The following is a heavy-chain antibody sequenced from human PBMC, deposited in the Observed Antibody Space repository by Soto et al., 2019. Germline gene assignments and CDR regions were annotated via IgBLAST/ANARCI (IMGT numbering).Heavy chain of an antibody. CDR3: ASCFDSEGLYNGGHP. D-gene: IGHD3-22*01. J-gene: IGHJ5*02. CDR2: ILNIGST. Sequence: VQLQESGPGLVKPSWTLSLTCTVSGGSISTTNWWSWVRQSPGKGLEWIGEILNIGSTNYNPSLTSRVTVCRDKSKNRFFLRLSSVCVSDTVVYYCASCFDSEGLYNGGHPWGQGTLVSVYS. V-gene: IGHV4-4*02. CDR1: GGSISTTNW.